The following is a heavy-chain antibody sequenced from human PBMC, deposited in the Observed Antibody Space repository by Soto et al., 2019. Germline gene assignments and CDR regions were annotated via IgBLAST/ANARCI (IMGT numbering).Heavy chain of an antibody. CDR1: GGTFSSYT. D-gene: IGHD3-3*01. V-gene: IGHV1-69*08. CDR3: ARDPLPFYYDFWSGYYGY. CDR2: LLPILGIA. Sequence: QVQLVQSGAEVKKPGSSVKVSCKASGGTFSSYTISWVRQAPGQGLEWMGRLLPILGIANYAQKFQGRVAITADKSASTAYMELSSLRSEDTAVYYFARDPLPFYYDFWSGYYGYWGQGTLVTVSS. J-gene: IGHJ4*02.